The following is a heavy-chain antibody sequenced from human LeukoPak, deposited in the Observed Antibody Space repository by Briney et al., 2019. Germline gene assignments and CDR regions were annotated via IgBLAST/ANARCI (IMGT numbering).Heavy chain of an antibody. CDR3: ARGVVVVAAMEDYYYYYYMDV. J-gene: IGHJ6*03. V-gene: IGHV4-4*07. Sequence: PSETLSLTCTVSGGSISSYYWSWIRQPAGKGLEWIGRTYTSGSTNYNPSLKSRVTMSVDTSKNQFSLKLSSVTAADTAVYYCARGVVVVAAMEDYYYYYYMDVWGKGTTVTVSS. CDR2: TYTSGST. D-gene: IGHD2-15*01. CDR1: GGSISSYY.